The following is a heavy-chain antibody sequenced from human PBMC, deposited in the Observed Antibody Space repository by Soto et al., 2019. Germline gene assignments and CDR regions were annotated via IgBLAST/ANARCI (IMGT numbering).Heavy chain of an antibody. Sequence: SLRLSCVSSEFTFSKYWMHWVRQAPGKGLVWASRINMDGTKTAYADSVKGRFTVSRDNANNTLYLQMNSLGVEDTAVYYCARDYYYDSRSSSVNWFDPWGQGTLVTVSS. CDR1: EFTFSKYW. CDR2: INMDGTKT. D-gene: IGHD3-22*01. V-gene: IGHV3-74*01. J-gene: IGHJ5*02. CDR3: ARDYYYDSRSSSVNWFDP.